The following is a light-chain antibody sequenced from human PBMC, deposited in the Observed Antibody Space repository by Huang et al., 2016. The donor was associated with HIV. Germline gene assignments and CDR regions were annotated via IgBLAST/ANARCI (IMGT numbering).Light chain of an antibody. CDR1: QGIGNY. Sequence: DIQMTQSPSSLSAFVGDRVTITCRASQGIGNYLAWYQQKVGEVPNLLIDGASTLQSGVPSRFSGRGSGTDFTLTISSLQPEDVATYYCQKYNSVPQTFGQGTKVEIK. V-gene: IGKV1-27*01. CDR3: QKYNSVPQT. J-gene: IGKJ1*01. CDR2: GAS.